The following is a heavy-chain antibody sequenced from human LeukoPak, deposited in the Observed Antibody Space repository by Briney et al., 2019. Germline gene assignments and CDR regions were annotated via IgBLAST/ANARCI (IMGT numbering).Heavy chain of an antibody. CDR3: ARGHGSMDV. J-gene: IGHJ6*03. CDR1: GDSISIYY. CDR2: IYNSGST. Sequence: SETLSLTCTVSGDSISIYYWSWIRQPPGKGLEWIGYIYNSGSTNYNPSLKSRVTISVDTSKNQFSLKLSSVTAADTAVYYCARGHGSMDVWGKGTTVTVSS. V-gene: IGHV4-59*12. D-gene: IGHD5-24*01.